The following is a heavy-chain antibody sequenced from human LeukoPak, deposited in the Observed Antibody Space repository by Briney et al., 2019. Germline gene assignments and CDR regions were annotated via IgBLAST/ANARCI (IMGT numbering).Heavy chain of an antibody. J-gene: IGHJ6*02. D-gene: IGHD3-16*02. CDR1: GGTFGSYA. CDR3: ARELSSYYYYYYGMDV. Sequence: GASVKVSCKASGGTFGSYAISWVRQAPGQGLEWMGGIIPIFGTANYAQKFQGRVTITADESTSTAYMELSSLRSEDTAVYYRARELSSYYYYYYGMDVWGQGTTVTVSS. V-gene: IGHV1-69*13. CDR2: IIPIFGTA.